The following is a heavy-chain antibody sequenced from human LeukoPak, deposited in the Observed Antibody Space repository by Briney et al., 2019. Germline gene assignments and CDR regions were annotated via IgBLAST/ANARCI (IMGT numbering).Heavy chain of an antibody. D-gene: IGHD3-22*01. Sequence: SETLSLTCTVSGYSMSSGYYWGWIRQPPERGLEWIGSIYYSGSTYYNPSLKSRVTISVDTSKNQFSLKLSSVTAADTAVYYCAGYYDSSNAFDYWGQGTLVTVSS. J-gene: IGHJ4*02. V-gene: IGHV4-38-2*02. CDR3: AGYYDSSNAFDY. CDR1: GYSMSSGYY. CDR2: IYYSGST.